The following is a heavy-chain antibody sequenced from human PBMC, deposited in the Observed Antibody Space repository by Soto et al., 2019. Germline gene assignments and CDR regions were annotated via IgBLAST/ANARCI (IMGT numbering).Heavy chain of an antibody. V-gene: IGHV4-31*03. J-gene: IGHJ4*02. CDR2: IYYTGTT. CDR1: GISISGSNYY. Sequence: LSLTCTVSGISISGSNYYWSWIRQHPGKGLEWIGNIYYTGTTSYNASLKSRLTISVDTSKNQFSLNVASVTAADTAVYYCARGIRLAYGYHYDFDYWGQGTLVTVSS. D-gene: IGHD3-22*01. CDR3: ARGIRLAYGYHYDFDY.